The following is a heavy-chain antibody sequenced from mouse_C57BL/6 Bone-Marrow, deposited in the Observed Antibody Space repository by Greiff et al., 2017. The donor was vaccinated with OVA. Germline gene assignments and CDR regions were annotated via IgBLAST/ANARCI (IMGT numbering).Heavy chain of an antibody. CDR3: ARSHSYYYGSIFFDY. J-gene: IGHJ2*01. V-gene: IGHV1-69*01. D-gene: IGHD1-1*01. CDR2: IDPSDSYT. Sequence: QVQLQQPGAELVMPGASVKLSCKASGYTFTSYWMHWVKQRPGQGLEWIGEIDPSDSYTNYNQKFKGKSTLTVDKSSSTAYVQLSSLTSEDSAVYYCARSHSYYYGSIFFDYWGQGTTLTVSS. CDR1: GYTFTSYW.